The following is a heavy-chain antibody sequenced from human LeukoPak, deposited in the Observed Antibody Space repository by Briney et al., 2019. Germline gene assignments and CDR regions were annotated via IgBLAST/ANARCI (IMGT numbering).Heavy chain of an antibody. Sequence: SETLSLTCTVSGGSISSCSYYWGWIRQPPGKGLEWIGSFYYSGSTYYNPSLKSRVTISVDTSKTQFPLTLSPVPAADTAVYYCAREPTDTAMHFMSSYYYRYYIDVWGKGTTVTVSS. J-gene: IGHJ6*03. CDR2: FYYSGST. D-gene: IGHD5-18*01. V-gene: IGHV4-39*06. CDR3: AREPTDTAMHFMSSYYYRYYIDV. CDR1: GGSISSCSYY.